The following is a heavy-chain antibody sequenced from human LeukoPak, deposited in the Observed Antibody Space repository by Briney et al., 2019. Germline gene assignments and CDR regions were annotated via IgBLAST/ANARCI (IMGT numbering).Heavy chain of an antibody. CDR1: GGSISSSSYY. D-gene: IGHD6-19*01. J-gene: IGHJ4*02. CDR3: ARVGGSGWPRGIFDY. CDR2: IYYSGST. Sequence: SETLSLTCTVSGGSISSSSYYWGWIRQPPGKGLEWIGNIYYSGSTVHNPSLKSRGTISVDPSKNQFSLNLSAVTAADTAVYYCARVGGSGWPRGIFDYWGQGTLVTVSS. V-gene: IGHV4-39*07.